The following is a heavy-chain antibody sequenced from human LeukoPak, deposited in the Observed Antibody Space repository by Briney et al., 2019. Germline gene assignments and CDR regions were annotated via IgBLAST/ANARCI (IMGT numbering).Heavy chain of an antibody. Sequence: GGSLRLSCAASGFTFSSYAMSWVRQAPGKGLEWVSAISGSGGSTYYADSVKGRFTISRDNSKNTLYLQMNSLRAEDTAVYYCXRPKLDYYDSSGYPGIDYWGQGTLVTVSS. CDR3: XRPKLDYYDSSGYPGIDY. CDR2: ISGSGGST. V-gene: IGHV3-23*01. D-gene: IGHD3-22*01. J-gene: IGHJ4*02. CDR1: GFTFSSYA.